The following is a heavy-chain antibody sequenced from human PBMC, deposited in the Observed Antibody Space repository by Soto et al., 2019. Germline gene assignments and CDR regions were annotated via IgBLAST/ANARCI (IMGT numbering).Heavy chain of an antibody. CDR3: ARGDYYDTSGPFSDAFDI. J-gene: IGHJ3*02. CDR2: IKPDGSEK. D-gene: IGHD3-22*01. V-gene: IGHV3-7*04. CDR1: GFTFNTYW. Sequence: GGSLRLSCAASGFTFNTYWMSWVRQAPGKGQEWVANIKPDGSEKWYVDSVKGRFTTSRDNAKNSLYLQMNSLRAEDTAVYFCARGDYYDTSGPFSDAFDIWGQGTMVTVSS.